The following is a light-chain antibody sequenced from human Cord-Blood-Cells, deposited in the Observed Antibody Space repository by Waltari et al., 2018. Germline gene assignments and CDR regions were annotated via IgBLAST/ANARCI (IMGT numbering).Light chain of an antibody. Sequence: DIQMTQSPSSLSASVGDRVTINCRASQSISSYLNWYQQKPGKAPKLLIYAASSLQSGLPSRFSGSGSGTDFTLTISSLQPEDFATYYCQQSYSTPITFGQGTRLEIK. CDR3: QQSYSTPIT. CDR2: AAS. V-gene: IGKV1-39*01. J-gene: IGKJ5*01. CDR1: QSISSY.